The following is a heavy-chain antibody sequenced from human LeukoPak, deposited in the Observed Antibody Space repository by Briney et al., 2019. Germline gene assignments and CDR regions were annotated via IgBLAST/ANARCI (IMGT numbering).Heavy chain of an antibody. CDR1: GFTFDNYG. CDR3: ARIDTYYYDSSGYYSAFDI. V-gene: IGHV3-20*04. CDR2: INWNGGST. J-gene: IGHJ3*02. Sequence: PGGSLRLSCAVSGFTFDNYGMSWVRQAPGKGLEWVSGINWNGGSTGYADSVKGRFTISRDNAKNSLYLQMNSLRAEDTALYYCARIDTYYYDSSGYYSAFDIWGQGTIVTVSS. D-gene: IGHD3-22*01.